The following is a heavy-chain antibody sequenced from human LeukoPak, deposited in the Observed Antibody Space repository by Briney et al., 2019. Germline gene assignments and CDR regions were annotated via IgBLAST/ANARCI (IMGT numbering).Heavy chain of an antibody. V-gene: IGHV1-69*13. D-gene: IGHD2-2*03. J-gene: IGHJ4*02. CDR1: GGTFSSYA. CDR3: ATMDIVVVPAAHTSVGD. CDR2: IIPIFGTA. Sequence: SVKVSCKAPGGTFSSYAISWVRQAPGQGLEWMGGIIPIFGTANYAQKFQGRVTITADESTSTAYMELSSLRSEDTAVYYCATMDIVVVPAAHTSVGDWGQGTLVTVSS.